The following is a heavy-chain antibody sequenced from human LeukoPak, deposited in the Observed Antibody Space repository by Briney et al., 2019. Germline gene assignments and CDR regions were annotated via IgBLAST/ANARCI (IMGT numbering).Heavy chain of an antibody. CDR3: AKDPNGDYLGAFDF. J-gene: IGHJ3*01. V-gene: IGHV3-23*01. D-gene: IGHD4-17*01. CDR1: GFAFGNYG. Sequence: GGSLRLSCTGSGFAFGNYGMTWVRQPPGKGLEWVSAITGSGGTTRYTDSVTGRFPISRDNSGNTLFLQMNSLRAEDTAVYYCAKDPNGDYLGAFDFWGPGTLVTVSS. CDR2: ITGSGGTT.